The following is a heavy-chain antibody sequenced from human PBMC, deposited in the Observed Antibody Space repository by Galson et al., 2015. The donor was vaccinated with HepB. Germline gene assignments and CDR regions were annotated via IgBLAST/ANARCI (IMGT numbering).Heavy chain of an antibody. CDR1: GFTFSSYG. D-gene: IGHD6-19*01. Sequence: SLRLSCAASGFTFSSYGMHWVRQAPGKGPEWVAVISYDGSNKYYADSVKGRFTISRDNSKNTLYLQMNSLRAEDTAVYYCAKDILYSSGWYPRNYYYYYGMDVWGQGTTVTVSS. CDR2: ISYDGSNK. V-gene: IGHV3-30*18. J-gene: IGHJ6*02. CDR3: AKDILYSSGWYPRNYYYYYGMDV.